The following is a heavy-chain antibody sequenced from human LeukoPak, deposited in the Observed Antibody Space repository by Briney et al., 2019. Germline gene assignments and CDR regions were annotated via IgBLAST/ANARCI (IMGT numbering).Heavy chain of an antibody. J-gene: IGHJ4*02. Sequence: GESLKISFKGSGYSFTSYWIGWVRQMPGKGLEWMGIIYPGDSHPRYSPSFQGQVTISADKSISTAYLQWSSLKASDTAMYYCARQQAASTTGLDYWGQGTLVTVSS. D-gene: IGHD4-17*01. CDR2: IYPGDSHP. CDR1: GYSFTSYW. V-gene: IGHV5-51*01. CDR3: ARQQAASTTGLDY.